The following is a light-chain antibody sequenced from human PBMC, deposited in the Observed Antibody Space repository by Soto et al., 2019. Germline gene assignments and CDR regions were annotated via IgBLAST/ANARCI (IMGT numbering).Light chain of an antibody. CDR1: QSISVH. CDR2: AAS. CDR3: QQSYITPYT. J-gene: IGKJ2*01. Sequence: DIQMTQSPSSLSASLGDTVTITCRASQSISVHLNWYQQKPGKVPKLLIYAASNLQSGVPLRFSGSGSETDFALTISSPQPEDFATYYCQQSYITPYTFGQGTKLEIK. V-gene: IGKV1-39*01.